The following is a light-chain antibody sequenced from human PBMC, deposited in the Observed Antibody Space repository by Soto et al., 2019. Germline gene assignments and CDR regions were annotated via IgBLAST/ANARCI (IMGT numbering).Light chain of an antibody. Sequence: DIQMTQSPSSLSASVGDRVTITCRASQSITTYLNWYRQKPGKAPKLLIYAASSLQSGGPSRFSGSGSETEFTLSISSLQPEDFATYFCQQIYSAPLTFGGGTKVEIK. CDR3: QQIYSAPLT. CDR1: QSITTY. J-gene: IGKJ4*01. CDR2: AAS. V-gene: IGKV1-39*01.